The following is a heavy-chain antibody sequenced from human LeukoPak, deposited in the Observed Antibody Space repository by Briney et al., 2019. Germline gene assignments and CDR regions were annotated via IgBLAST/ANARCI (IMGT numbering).Heavy chain of an antibody. CDR1: GGSISSGGYY. Sequence: SQTLSLTCTVSGGSISSGGYYWSWIRQHPGKGLEWIGYIYYSGSTYYNPSLKSRVTISVDTSKNQFSLKLSSVTAADTAVYYCARGGLEWLLTGSTWFDPWGQGTLVTVSS. J-gene: IGHJ5*02. D-gene: IGHD3-3*01. CDR2: IYYSGST. CDR3: ARGGLEWLLTGSTWFDP. V-gene: IGHV4-31*03.